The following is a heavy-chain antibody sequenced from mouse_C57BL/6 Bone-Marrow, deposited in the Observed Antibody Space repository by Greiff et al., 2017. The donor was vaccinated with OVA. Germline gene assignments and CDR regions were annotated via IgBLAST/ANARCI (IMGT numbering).Heavy chain of an antibody. CDR3: AREDWPWYFDV. Sequence: QVQLQQSGPELVKPGASVKISCKASGYAFSSSWMNWVKQRPGKGLEWIGRIYPGDGDTNYNGKFKGKATLTADKSSSTAYMQLSSLTSEDSAVYVCAREDWPWYFDVWGTGTTVTVSS. CDR2: IYPGDGDT. CDR1: GYAFSSSW. V-gene: IGHV1-82*01. D-gene: IGHD4-1*01. J-gene: IGHJ1*03.